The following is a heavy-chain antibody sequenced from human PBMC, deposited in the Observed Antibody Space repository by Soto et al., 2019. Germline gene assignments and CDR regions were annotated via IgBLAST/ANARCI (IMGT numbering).Heavy chain of an antibody. CDR2: ISYNGGFK. Sequence: QEQLVESGGGVVQPGRSLSLSCTASGFAFSSYNMHWVRQAPGKGLKWLAVISYNGGFKYHTYSVEGRFTISRDNSKNTLLVQMNAVRNEDTAVYYCAREGSRGLGWNSGALDMWGPGTMVTVSP. D-gene: IGHD7-27*01. CDR1: GFAFSSYN. CDR3: AREGSRGLGWNSGALDM. V-gene: IGHV3-30-3*01. J-gene: IGHJ3*02.